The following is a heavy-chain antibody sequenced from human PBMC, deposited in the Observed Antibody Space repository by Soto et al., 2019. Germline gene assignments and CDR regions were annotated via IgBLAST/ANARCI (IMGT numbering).Heavy chain of an antibody. CDR1: GASINNNDYY. CDR3: ARMSYFYDKWYFDL. J-gene: IGHJ2*01. V-gene: IGHV4-30-4*01. D-gene: IGHD3-22*01. Sequence: QLQESGPGLVKPSQTLSLTCTVSGASINNNDYYWSWIRQTPGKGREWSGYVYYSGTTDYIPSLQSRLSMSIDKSQNKFTLKLNSVTAADTATYYCARMSYFYDKWYFDLWGRGTLVTVSS. CDR2: VYYSGTT.